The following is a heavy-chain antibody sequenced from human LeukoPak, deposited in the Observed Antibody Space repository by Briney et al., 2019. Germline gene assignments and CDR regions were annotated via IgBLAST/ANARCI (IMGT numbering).Heavy chain of an antibody. CDR3: VTDLVIKGYFDY. J-gene: IGHJ4*02. CDR2: IRRKTDGETT. Sequence: PGGSLRLSCAASGFTFSNVRMSWVRQVPGKGLEWVGRIRRKTDGETTDHAAPVKGRFTISRDDSKSTLYLQMNSLKTEDTAVYYCVTDLVIKGYFDYWGQGALVTVSS. V-gene: IGHV3-15*01. CDR1: GFTFSNVR. D-gene: IGHD2-21*01.